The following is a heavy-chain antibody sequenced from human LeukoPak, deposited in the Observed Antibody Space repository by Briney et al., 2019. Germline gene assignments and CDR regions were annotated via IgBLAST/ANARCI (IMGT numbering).Heavy chain of an antibody. V-gene: IGHV4-39*01. D-gene: IGHD3-9*01. CDR2: IYYSGST. Sequence: PSETLSLTXTVSGGSISSSSYYWGWIGQPPGKGLEWIGSIYYSGSTYYNPSLKSRVTISVDTSKNQFSLKLSSVTAADTAVYYCARHRKYYDILTGYYEGAFDIWGQGTMVTVSS. CDR3: ARHRKYYDILTGYYEGAFDI. CDR1: GGSISSSSYY. J-gene: IGHJ3*02.